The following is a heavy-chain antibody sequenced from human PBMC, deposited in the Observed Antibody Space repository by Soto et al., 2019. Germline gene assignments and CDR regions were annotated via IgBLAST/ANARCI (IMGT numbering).Heavy chain of an antibody. V-gene: IGHV1-69*01. J-gene: IGHJ4*02. CDR1: GVSFSSHA. CDR3: SRLIAKYCSGDTCSAY. Sequence: QVQLVQSGAEVKKPGSSVKVSCKASGVSFSSHAISWVRQAPGQGLEWMGGIIPILSTADYAQKFQGRVTITADESTSTAYMEVSSLRSEDTAVYSCSRLIAKYCSGDTCSAYWGQGTLVTVSS. D-gene: IGHD2-15*01. CDR2: IIPILSTA.